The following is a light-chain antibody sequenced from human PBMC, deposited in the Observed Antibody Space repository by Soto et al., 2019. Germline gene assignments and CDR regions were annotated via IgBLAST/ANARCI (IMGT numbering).Light chain of an antibody. J-gene: IGKJ1*01. CDR2: DVS. CDR1: QDISNF. CDR3: QQFNTSPWT. V-gene: IGKV1-33*01. Sequence: DVQMTQSPSSLSASVGDRVTITCQASQDISNFLNWYHQAPGKAPQLLIYDVSNLQPGVASRFSGSGSGTDFTLTISSLQPDDFATYYCQQFNTSPWTFGQGTKVDIK.